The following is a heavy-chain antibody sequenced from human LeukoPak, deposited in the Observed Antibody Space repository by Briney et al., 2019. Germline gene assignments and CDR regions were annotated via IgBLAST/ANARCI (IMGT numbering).Heavy chain of an antibody. D-gene: IGHD3-22*01. Sequence: SVKVSCKASGGTFSSYAISWVRQAPGQGLERMGGIIPIFGTANYAQKFQGRVTITADESTSTAYMELSSLRSEDTAVYYCAREAHYYDSSGSFDYWGQGTLVTVSS. CDR1: GGTFSSYA. CDR2: IIPIFGTA. CDR3: AREAHYYDSSGSFDY. J-gene: IGHJ4*02. V-gene: IGHV1-69*13.